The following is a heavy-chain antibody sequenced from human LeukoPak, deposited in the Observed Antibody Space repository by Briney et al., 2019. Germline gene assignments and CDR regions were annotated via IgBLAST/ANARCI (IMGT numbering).Heavy chain of an antibody. CDR2: INPNSGGT. V-gene: IGHV1-2*02. D-gene: IGHD3-16*01. J-gene: IGHJ4*02. CDR3: ATPLWRAWDQFDC. Sequence: ASVKVSCKASGYTFTSYYMHWVRQAPGQGLEWMGWINPNSGGTNYAQKFQGRVTMTEDTSTDTAYMELSSLRSEDTAVYYCATPLWRAWDQFDCWGQGTLVTVSS. CDR1: GYTFTSYY.